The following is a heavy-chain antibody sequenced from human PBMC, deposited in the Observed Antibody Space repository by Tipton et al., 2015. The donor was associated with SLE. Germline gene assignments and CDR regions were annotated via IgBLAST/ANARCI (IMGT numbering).Heavy chain of an antibody. Sequence: LRLSCSVSGGSISTSSYYWGWIRQPPGKGLEWIGSIYYSGSTYYNPSLKSRVTISVDTSKNQFSLKLTSVTAADTAVYYCARHYRPEYQPSPYMDVWGKGTTVTVSS. CDR2: IYYSGST. CDR3: ARHYRPEYQPSPYMDV. J-gene: IGHJ6*03. D-gene: IGHD2-2*01. V-gene: IGHV4-39*01. CDR1: GGSISTSSYY.